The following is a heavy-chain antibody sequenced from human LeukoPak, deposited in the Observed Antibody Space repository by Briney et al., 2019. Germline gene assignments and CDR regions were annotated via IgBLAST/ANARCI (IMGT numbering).Heavy chain of an antibody. J-gene: IGHJ2*01. CDR1: GGSINDYY. V-gene: IGHV3-7*01. CDR3: ARAPSMDGDPYWYFDL. CDR2: IKQDGSEK. D-gene: IGHD4-17*01. Sequence: ETLSLTCTVSGGSINDYYWTWIRQPPGKGLEWVANIKQDGSEKYYVDSVKGRFTISRDNAKNSLYLQMNSLRAGDTAVYYCARAPSMDGDPYWYFDLWGRGTLVTVSS.